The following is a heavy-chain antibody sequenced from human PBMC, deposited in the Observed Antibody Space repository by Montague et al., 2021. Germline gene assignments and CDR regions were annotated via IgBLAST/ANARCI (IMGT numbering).Heavy chain of an antibody. CDR3: ARDTVGASGYFYYYYMDV. D-gene: IGHD1-26*01. V-gene: IGHV4-4*07. CDR1: GDSINTYS. Sequence: SETLSLTCTVLGDSINTYSWSWIRQPAGKGLEWIGRLSNGGSTNSNPSLKSQVSMSVDTSKNQFSLKLSSVTAADTAVYFCARDTVGASGYFYYYYMDVWGRGTTVTVSS. J-gene: IGHJ6*03. CDR2: LSNGGST.